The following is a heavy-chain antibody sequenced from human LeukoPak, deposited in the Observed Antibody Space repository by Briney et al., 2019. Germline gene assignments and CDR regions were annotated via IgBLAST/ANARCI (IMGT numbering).Heavy chain of an antibody. Sequence: GGSLRLSCAASGFTFSSYSMNWVRQAPGKGLEWVSSISSSNSYIYYADSVRGRFTISRDNAKNSLYLQMNSLRAEDTAVYFCARGQPISMLTGPYFDYWGQGTLVTVSS. D-gene: IGHD2/OR15-2a*01. V-gene: IGHV3-21*01. J-gene: IGHJ4*02. CDR2: ISSSNSYI. CDR3: ARGQPISMLTGPYFDY. CDR1: GFTFSSYS.